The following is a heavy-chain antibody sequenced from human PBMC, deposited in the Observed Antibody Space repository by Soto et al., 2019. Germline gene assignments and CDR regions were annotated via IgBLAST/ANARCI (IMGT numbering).Heavy chain of an antibody. D-gene: IGHD6-19*01. CDR2: INPSGGST. CDR3: ARATYSSGWYDPNTHSD. J-gene: IGHJ4*02. Sequence: GASVKVSCKASGYTFTSYYRQWVRQAPGQGLEWMGIINPSGGSTSYAQKFQGRVTMTRDTSTSTVYMELSSLRSEDTAVYYCARATYSSGWYDPNTHSDWGQGTLVTVSS. CDR1: GYTFTSYY. V-gene: IGHV1-46*01.